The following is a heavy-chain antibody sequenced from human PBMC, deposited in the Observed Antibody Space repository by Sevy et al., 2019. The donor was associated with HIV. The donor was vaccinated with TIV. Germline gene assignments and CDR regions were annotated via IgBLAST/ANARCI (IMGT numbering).Heavy chain of an antibody. J-gene: IGHJ4*02. CDR1: GFTFSSYS. D-gene: IGHD3-16*01. CDR3: ARDLNSGSFRGFGY. V-gene: IGHV3-21*01. Sequence: GGSLRLSCAASGFTFSSYSMNWVRQAPGKGLEWVSSISSSSSYIYYADSVKGRFTISRDNAKNSLYLQMNSLRAEDTAVYYCARDLNSGSFRGFGYWGQGTLVTVSS. CDR2: ISSSSSYI.